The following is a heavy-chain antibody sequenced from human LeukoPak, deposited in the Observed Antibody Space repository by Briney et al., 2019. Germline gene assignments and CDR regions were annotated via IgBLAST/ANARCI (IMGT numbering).Heavy chain of an antibody. Sequence: PGRSLRLSCAVSGFTFSTYTMHWVRQAPGKGLEWLAVISFDGSKKYYADSVKGRFTISRDNSKNTLYLQMNSLRAEDTAVYYCAREDYQDYCGGDCYSAPAFDIWGQGTMVTVSS. CDR1: GFTFSTYT. D-gene: IGHD2-21*02. J-gene: IGHJ3*02. CDR3: AREDYQDYCGGDCYSAPAFDI. V-gene: IGHV3-30-3*01. CDR2: ISFDGSKK.